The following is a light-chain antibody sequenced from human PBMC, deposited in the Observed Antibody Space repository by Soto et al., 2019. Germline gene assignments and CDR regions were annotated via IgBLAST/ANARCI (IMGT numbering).Light chain of an antibody. Sequence: DIQLTQSPSILSASVGDRVTLTCRASQDVSDFLAWYQHPPGKAPNLLIYGGYTLQSGVPSRFSGSGSGTEFSLTITGLQPEDFVTYYWQYLNGAPTITFGQGTRLEIK. V-gene: IGKV1-9*01. J-gene: IGKJ5*01. CDR1: QDVSDF. CDR3: QYLNGAPTIT. CDR2: GGY.